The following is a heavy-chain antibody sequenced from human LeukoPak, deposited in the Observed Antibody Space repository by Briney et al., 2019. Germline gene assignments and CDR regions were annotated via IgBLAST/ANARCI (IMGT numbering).Heavy chain of an antibody. Sequence: SVKVSCKASGGTFSSYAISWVRQAPGQGLEWMGGIIPIFGTANYAQKFQGRVTITTDESTSTAYMELSSLRSEDTAVYYCARSSTIFGVVPWFDPWGQGTLVTVSS. V-gene: IGHV1-69*05. CDR2: IIPIFGTA. J-gene: IGHJ5*02. D-gene: IGHD3-3*01. CDR3: ARSSTIFGVVPWFDP. CDR1: GGTFSSYA.